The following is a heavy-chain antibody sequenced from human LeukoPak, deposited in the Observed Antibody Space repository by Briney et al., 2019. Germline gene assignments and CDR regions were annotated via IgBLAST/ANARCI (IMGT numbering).Heavy chain of an antibody. CDR1: GFTFDNYA. CDR2: ISWNSGYI. Sequence: GRSLRLSCAASGFTFDNYAMHWVRQAPGKGLEWLSIISWNSGYIGYADSVKGRFTISRDNAKKSLDLQMNSLIASYTTFYYCAKVRGTYSSGYFFDYWGQGTLVTVSS. J-gene: IGHJ4*02. D-gene: IGHD6-19*01. CDR3: AKVRGTYSSGYFFDY. V-gene: IGHV3-9*01.